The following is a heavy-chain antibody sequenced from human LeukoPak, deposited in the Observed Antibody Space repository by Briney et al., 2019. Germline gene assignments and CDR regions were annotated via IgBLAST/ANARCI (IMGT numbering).Heavy chain of an antibody. CDR1: GGPISGSSYY. Sequence: PSETLSLTCTVSGGPISGSSYYWAWIRQPPGKGLEWIGSGFYSGSAYYNPSLKSRVTISVDTSKNQFSLNLSSVTAADTAVYYCARLRGAMTPVTSDFDYWGQGTLVTVSS. CDR3: ARLRGAMTPVTSDFDY. CDR2: GFYSGSA. D-gene: IGHD4-17*01. J-gene: IGHJ4*02. V-gene: IGHV4-39*01.